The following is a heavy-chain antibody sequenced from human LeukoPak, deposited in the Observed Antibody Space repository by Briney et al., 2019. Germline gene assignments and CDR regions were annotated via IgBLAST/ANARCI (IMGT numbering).Heavy chain of an antibody. CDR3: AKSGLNRFDY. CDR1: GFTFSSYS. Sequence: GGSLRLSCAASGFTFSSYSMNWVRQAPGKGLEWVSSISSSSSYIYYADSVKGRFTISRDDSKNTLYLQMNSLRAEDTAVYYCAKSGLNRFDYWGQGALVTVSS. V-gene: IGHV3-21*04. J-gene: IGHJ4*02. CDR2: ISSSSSYI. D-gene: IGHD2-15*01.